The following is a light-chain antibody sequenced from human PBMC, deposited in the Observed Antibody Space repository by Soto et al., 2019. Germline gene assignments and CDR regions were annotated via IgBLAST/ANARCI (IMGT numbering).Light chain of an antibody. CDR2: DVS. Sequence: QSALIQPASLSGSPGQSITISCTGTSSDVGGYNYVSWYQQHPGKAPKLMIYDVSNRPSGVSNRFSGSKPGNTASLTISGLQAEDEADYYCSSYTSSSTWVFGTGTKVTVL. CDR1: SSDVGGYNY. CDR3: SSYTSSSTWV. V-gene: IGLV2-14*01. J-gene: IGLJ1*01.